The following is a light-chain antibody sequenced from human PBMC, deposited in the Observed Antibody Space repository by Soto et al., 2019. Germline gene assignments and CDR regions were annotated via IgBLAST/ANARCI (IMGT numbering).Light chain of an antibody. V-gene: IGLV2-14*01. J-gene: IGLJ2*01. CDR2: DVS. Sequence: QSVLTQPASVSGSPGLSITISCTGTSSDVGRYNYVSWYQQHPGKAPKLMIYDVSNRPSGVSNRFSGSKSGNTASLTISGLQAEDEADYYCSSYTSSSTVVFGGGTKLTVL. CDR3: SSYTSSSTVV. CDR1: SSDVGRYNY.